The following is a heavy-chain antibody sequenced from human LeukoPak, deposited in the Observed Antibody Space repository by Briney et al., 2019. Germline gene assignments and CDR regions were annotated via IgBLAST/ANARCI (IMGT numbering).Heavy chain of an antibody. V-gene: IGHV1-69*13. CDR1: GYTFTSYA. D-gene: IGHD4-17*01. J-gene: IGHJ4*02. Sequence: SVKVSCKASGYTFTSYAMNWVRQAPGQGLEWMGGIIPIFGTANYAQKFQGRVTITADESTSTAYMELSSLRSEDTAVYYCARESPYGDYSYWGQGTLVTVSS. CDR3: ARESPYGDYSY. CDR2: IIPIFGTA.